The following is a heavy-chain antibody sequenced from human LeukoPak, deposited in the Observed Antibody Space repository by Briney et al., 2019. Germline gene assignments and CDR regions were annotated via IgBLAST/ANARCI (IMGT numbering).Heavy chain of an antibody. V-gene: IGHV1-18*01. D-gene: IGHD5-18*01. Sequence: GASVKVSCKASGYTFTSYGISWVRQAPGQGLEWMGWISPYNGNTDYAQKLQGRVTMATDTSTSTAHMELRSLRSDDTAVYYCARNRGYSYGYGDYWGQGTLVTVSS. CDR3: ARNRGYSYGYGDY. CDR1: GYTFTSYG. J-gene: IGHJ4*02. CDR2: ISPYNGNT.